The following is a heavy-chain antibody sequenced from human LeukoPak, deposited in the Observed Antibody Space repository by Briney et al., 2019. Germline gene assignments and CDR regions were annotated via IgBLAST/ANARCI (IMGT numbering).Heavy chain of an antibody. J-gene: IGHJ4*02. CDR3: ARATDYSNYGLDFDY. V-gene: IGHV1-3*01. Sequence: GASVKVSCKASGGTFSSYAIHWVRQAPGQRLEWMGWIDAGNGRTKYSQKFQGRVTITRDTSASTAYVELSSLRSEDTAVYYCARATDYSNYGLDFDYWGQGTLVTVSS. CDR2: IDAGNGRT. CDR1: GGTFSSYA. D-gene: IGHD4-11*01.